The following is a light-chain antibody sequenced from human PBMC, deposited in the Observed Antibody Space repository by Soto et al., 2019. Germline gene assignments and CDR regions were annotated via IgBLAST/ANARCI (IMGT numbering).Light chain of an antibody. CDR3: QQYDSYSSGP. V-gene: IGKV1-5*01. CDR2: DAS. J-gene: IGKJ1*01. Sequence: DIQMTQSPSTLPASVGDRVTVTCRASQTITSWLAWYQQKPGKAPKVLIFDASSLKTGVPSRFSGSGSGTEFTLTISNLQPDDFATYYCQQYDSYSSGPFGQGTKVDIK. CDR1: QTITSW.